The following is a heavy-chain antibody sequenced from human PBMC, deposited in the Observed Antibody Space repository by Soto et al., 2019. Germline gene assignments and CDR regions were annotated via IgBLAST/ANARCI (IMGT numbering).Heavy chain of an antibody. CDR2: INHSGST. J-gene: IGHJ6*03. CDR1: GGSFSGYY. V-gene: IGHV4-34*01. Sequence: PSETLSLTCAVYGGSFSGYYWSWIRQPPGKGLEWIGEINHSGSTNYNPSIKSRVTISVDTSKNQFSLKLSSVTAADTAVYYCARGFLEWFVYYYYYYMDVWGKGTTVTVSS. CDR3: ARGFLEWFVYYYYYYMDV. D-gene: IGHD3-3*01.